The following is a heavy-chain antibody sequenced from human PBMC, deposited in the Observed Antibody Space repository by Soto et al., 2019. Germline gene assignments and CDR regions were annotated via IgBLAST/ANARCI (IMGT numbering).Heavy chain of an antibody. CDR3: ARDPLWGTAMVLWYFDL. D-gene: IGHD5-18*01. V-gene: IGHV3-30*19. CDR1: GFTFSSYG. CDR2: ISYDGDHR. Sequence: GGSLRLSCAASGFTFSSYGMHWVRQAPGKGLEWVAAISYDGDHRYYADSVKGRFTISRDNSKNTLYLQMNSLRAEDTAVYYCARDPLWGTAMVLWYFDLWGRGTLVTVSS. J-gene: IGHJ2*01.